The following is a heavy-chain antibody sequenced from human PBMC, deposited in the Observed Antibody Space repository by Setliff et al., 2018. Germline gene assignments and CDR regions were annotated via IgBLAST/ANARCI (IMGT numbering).Heavy chain of an antibody. J-gene: IGHJ4*02. CDR2: IYYDGSNT. V-gene: IGHV3-33*01. Sequence: LRLSCAASGFTFSRYGMHWVRQPPGKGLEWVAVIYYDGSNTHYTDSVEGRFTISRDNSKNTLYLQMNSLGAEDTAMYYCARDMSPDIMWELPVDFWGQGTLVTVS. D-gene: IGHD1-26*01. CDR3: ARDMSPDIMWELPVDF. CDR1: GFTFSRYG.